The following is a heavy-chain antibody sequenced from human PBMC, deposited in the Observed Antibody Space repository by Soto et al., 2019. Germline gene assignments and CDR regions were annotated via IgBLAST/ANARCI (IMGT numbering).Heavy chain of an antibody. J-gene: IGHJ6*02. V-gene: IGHV3-33*01. CDR2: IWYDGSNK. CDR3: AREGPYCTNGVCHNDYYDGMDV. CDR1: GFTFSSYG. Sequence: GGSLRLSCAASGFTFSSYGMHWVRQAPGKGLEWVAVIWYDGSNKYYADSVKGRFTISRDNSKNTLYLQMNSLRAEDTAVYYCAREGPYCTNGVCHNDYYDGMDVWGQGTTVTVSS. D-gene: IGHD2-8*01.